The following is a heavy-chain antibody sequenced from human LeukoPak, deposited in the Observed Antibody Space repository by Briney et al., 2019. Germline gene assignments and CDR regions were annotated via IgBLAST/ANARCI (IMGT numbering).Heavy chain of an antibody. J-gene: IGHJ1*01. CDR2: INPNSGGT. V-gene: IGHV1-2*02. D-gene: IGHD2-2*01. CDR1: GYTFTGYY. Sequence: ASVKVSCKASGYTFTGYYMHWGRQAPGQGLEWMGWINPNSGGTNYSQKFQGRVTMTRDTSISTAYMELSRLRSDDTAVYYCATRYCSSTSCYAEYFQHWGQGTLVTVSS. CDR3: ATRYCSSTSCYAEYFQH.